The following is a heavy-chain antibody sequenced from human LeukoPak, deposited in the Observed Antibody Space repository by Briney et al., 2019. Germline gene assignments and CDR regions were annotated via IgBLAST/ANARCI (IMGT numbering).Heavy chain of an antibody. J-gene: IGHJ4*02. CDR1: GFTVSSNY. D-gene: IGHD6-6*01. V-gene: IGHV3-53*01. CDR2: IYSGGST. Sequence: GGSLRLSCAASGFTVSSNYMSWVRQAPGKGLEWVSVIYSGGSTYYADSVKGRFTISRDSSKNTLYLQMNSLRAEDTAVYYCAREGPDSSYDYWGQGTLVTVSS. CDR3: AREGPDSSYDY.